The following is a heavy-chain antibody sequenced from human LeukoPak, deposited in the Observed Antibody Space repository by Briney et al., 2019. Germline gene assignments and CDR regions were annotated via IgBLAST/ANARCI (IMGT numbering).Heavy chain of an antibody. CDR1: GFTFSSYV. CDR3: GRGYSAQ. J-gene: IGHJ4*02. CDR2: VTISGGSA. D-gene: IGHD3-22*01. Sequence: GCSLRLSCAASGFTFSSYVRSGLHRPPGKGQGWGLVVTISGGSASYADSVKGRFTISRDNPGNTLFMEMHSLRAEDTAFYYDGRGYSAQWGQGTLVTVSS. V-gene: IGHV3-23*01.